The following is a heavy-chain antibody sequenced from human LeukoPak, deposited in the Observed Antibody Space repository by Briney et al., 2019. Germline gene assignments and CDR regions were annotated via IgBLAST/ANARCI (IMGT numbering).Heavy chain of an antibody. J-gene: IGHJ4*02. CDR2: IYTSGST. CDR1: GGSISSYY. D-gene: IGHD6-19*01. V-gene: IGHV4-4*07. CDR3: ARFSSGWYLTYYFDY. Sequence: SETLSLTXTVSGGSISSYYWSWIRQPAGKGLEWIGRIYTSGSTNYNPSLKSRVTMSVDTSKNQFSLKLSSVTAADTAVYYCARFSSGWYLTYYFDYWGQGTLVTVSS.